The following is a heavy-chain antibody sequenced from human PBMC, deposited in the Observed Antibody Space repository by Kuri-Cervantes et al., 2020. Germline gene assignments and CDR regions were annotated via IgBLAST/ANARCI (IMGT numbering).Heavy chain of an antibody. J-gene: IGHJ4*02. CDR2: ISGSGGST. D-gene: IGHD1-26*01. Sequence: GESLKISCAASGSTFSSYAMSWVRQAPGKGLEWVSAISGSGGSTYYADSVKGRFTISRDNSKNTLYLQMNSLRAEDSALYYCVGANPSSDYWGQGTLVTVSS. CDR3: VGANPSSDY. V-gene: IGHV3-23*01. CDR1: GSTFSSYA.